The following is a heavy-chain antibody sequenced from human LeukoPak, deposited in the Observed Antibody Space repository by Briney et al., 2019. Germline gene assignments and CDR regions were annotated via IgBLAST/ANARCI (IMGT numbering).Heavy chain of an antibody. CDR1: GFTFSSYA. Sequence: PGGSLRLSCAASGFTFSSYAMSWVRQAPGKGREWGSAISGGGGSTYYADSVKGRCTTSRDNSKNTLYLQMTSLRAEDTAVYYCAKDSGELLEAFDYWGQGTLVTVSS. D-gene: IGHD1-26*01. CDR3: AKDSGELLEAFDY. J-gene: IGHJ4*02. V-gene: IGHV3-23*01. CDR2: ISGGGGST.